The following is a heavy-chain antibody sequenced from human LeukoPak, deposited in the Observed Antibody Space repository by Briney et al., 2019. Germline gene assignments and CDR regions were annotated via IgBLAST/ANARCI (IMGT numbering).Heavy chain of an antibody. Sequence: ASVKVSCKASGYTFTGYYMHWVRQAPGQGLEWMRWINPNSGGTNYAQKFQGRVTMTRDTSISTAYMELSRLRSDDTAVYYCARARSIAARTDYWGQGTLVTVSS. D-gene: IGHD6-6*01. CDR3: ARARSIAARTDY. J-gene: IGHJ4*02. CDR2: INPNSGGT. V-gene: IGHV1-2*02. CDR1: GYTFTGYY.